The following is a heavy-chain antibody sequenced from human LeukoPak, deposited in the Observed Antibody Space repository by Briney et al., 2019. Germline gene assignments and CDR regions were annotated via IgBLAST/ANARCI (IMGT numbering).Heavy chain of an antibody. CDR2: FDPEDGET. Sequence: ASVKVSCKVSGYTLTELSMHWVQQAPGKGLEWMGGFDPEDGETIYAQKFQGRVTMTEDTSTDTAYMELSSLRSEDTAVYYCATAYYDILTGYYHFDYWGQGTLVTVSS. CDR3: ATAYYDILTGYYHFDY. CDR1: GYTLTELS. D-gene: IGHD3-9*01. J-gene: IGHJ4*02. V-gene: IGHV1-24*01.